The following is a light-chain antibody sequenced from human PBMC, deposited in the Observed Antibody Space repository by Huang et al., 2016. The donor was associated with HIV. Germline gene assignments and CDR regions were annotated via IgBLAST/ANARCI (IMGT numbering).Light chain of an antibody. CDR3: QQYFTTPPWS. J-gene: IGKJ2*01. CDR2: AAS. V-gene: IGKV1-NL1*01. Sequence: DIQMTQSPFSLSASIGDRVTVTCRASQPISNSLAWYQQKPGQAPKLLLYAASRLKSGVPSRFSGSGSGTTYSLIISSLRPEDFATYHCQQYFTTPPWSFGQGTKLEIK. CDR1: QPISNS.